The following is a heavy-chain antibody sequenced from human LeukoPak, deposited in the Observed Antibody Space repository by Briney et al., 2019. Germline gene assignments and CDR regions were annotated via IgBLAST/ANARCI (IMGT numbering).Heavy chain of an antibody. CDR2: ISSNGGST. Sequence: GGSLRLSCAASGFTFSSYAMHWVRQAPGKGLEYVSAISSNGGSTYYANSVKGRFTISRDNSKNTLYLQMGSLRAEDMAVYYCARAPNYYDFWSSRGGGAFDIWGQGTMVTVSS. CDR3: ARAPNYYDFWSSRGGGAFDI. V-gene: IGHV3-64*01. J-gene: IGHJ3*02. CDR1: GFTFSSYA. D-gene: IGHD3-3*01.